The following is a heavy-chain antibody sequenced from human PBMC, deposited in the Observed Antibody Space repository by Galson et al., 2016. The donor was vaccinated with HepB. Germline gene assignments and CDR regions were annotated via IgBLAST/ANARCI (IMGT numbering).Heavy chain of an antibody. V-gene: IGHV3-30*18. D-gene: IGHD3-3*01. CDR2: ISYNGRSD. CDR3: AKTKRSLEWYGAYDV. J-gene: IGHJ3*01. Sequence: SLRLSCAGSQFTFRDYAIHWVRQAPGKGLEWVASISYNGRSDYYSDSVKGRLTISRDNSMNTVYLQMNSLSPEDTAVYFCAKTKRSLEWYGAYDVWGQGTMVTVSS. CDR1: QFTFRDYA.